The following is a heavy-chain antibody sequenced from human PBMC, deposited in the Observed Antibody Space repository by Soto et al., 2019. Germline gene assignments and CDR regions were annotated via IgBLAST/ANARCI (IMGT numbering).Heavy chain of an antibody. Sequence: GGSLRLSCAASGFTFSSYSMNWVRQAPGKGLEYVSAISSNGGSTYYANSVKGRFTISRDNSKNTLYLQMGSLRAEDMAVYYCARGGWLGSELAFDIWGQGTMVTVSS. CDR3: ARGGWLGSELAFDI. V-gene: IGHV3-64*01. CDR2: ISSNGGST. CDR1: GFTFSSYS. J-gene: IGHJ3*02. D-gene: IGHD6-19*01.